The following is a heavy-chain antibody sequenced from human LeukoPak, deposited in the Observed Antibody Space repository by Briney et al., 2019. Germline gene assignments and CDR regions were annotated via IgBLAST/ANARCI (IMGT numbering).Heavy chain of an antibody. D-gene: IGHD5-12*01. CDR1: GFTFSSYE. J-gene: IGHJ4*02. CDR2: IYSSGGTI. V-gene: IGHV3-48*03. CDR3: ARKQVDSVAMEYYFDY. Sequence: GGSLRLSCAASGFTFSSYEINWVRQAPGKGLEWVSYIYSSGGTIYYADSVKGRFTISRDNAKNSLYLQMNSLRAEDTAVYYCARKQVDSVAMEYYFDYWGQGTLVTVSS.